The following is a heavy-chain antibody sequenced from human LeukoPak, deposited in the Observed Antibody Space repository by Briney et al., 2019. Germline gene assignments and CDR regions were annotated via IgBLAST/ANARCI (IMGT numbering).Heavy chain of an antibody. Sequence: ASVKVSCKASGYTFTSYGISWVRQAPGQGLEWMGWISAYNGNTNYAQKLQGRVTMTTDTSTSTAYMELRSLRSDDTAVYYCARWNDRWHSFDSWGQGALVTVSS. CDR2: ISAYNGNT. V-gene: IGHV1-18*01. J-gene: IGHJ4*02. CDR3: ARWNDRWHSFDS. CDR1: GYTFTSYG. D-gene: IGHD1-1*01.